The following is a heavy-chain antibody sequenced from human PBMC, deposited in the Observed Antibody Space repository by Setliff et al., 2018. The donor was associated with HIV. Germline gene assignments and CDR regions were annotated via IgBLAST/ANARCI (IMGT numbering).Heavy chain of an antibody. J-gene: IGHJ4*02. Sequence: SETLSLTCAVHGGPLTDHYWNWIRQSPGKGLEWIAEVHHTGYLNYNPSLKSRVTISRDPSKNQFSLKLNSLTAADTGVYYCATFFVSTATTQDYWGQGTLVTVSS. D-gene: IGHD4-17*01. CDR1: GGPLTDHY. CDR2: VHHTGYL. CDR3: ATFFVSTATTQDY. V-gene: IGHV4-34*01.